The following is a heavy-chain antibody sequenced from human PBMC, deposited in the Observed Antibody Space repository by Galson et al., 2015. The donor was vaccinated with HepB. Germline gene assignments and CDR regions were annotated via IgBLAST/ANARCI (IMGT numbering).Heavy chain of an antibody. J-gene: IGHJ6*02. D-gene: IGHD3-3*01. CDR2: ISYDGSNK. CDR1: GFTFSSYG. CDR3: AKDLTYYDFWSGYYEEYYYYGMDV. Sequence: SLRLSCAASGFTFSSYGMHWVRQAPGKGLEWVAVISYDGSNKYYADSVKGRFTISRDNSKNTLYLQMNSLRAEDTAVYYCAKDLTYYDFWSGYYEEYYYYGMDVWGQGTTVTVSS. V-gene: IGHV3-30*18.